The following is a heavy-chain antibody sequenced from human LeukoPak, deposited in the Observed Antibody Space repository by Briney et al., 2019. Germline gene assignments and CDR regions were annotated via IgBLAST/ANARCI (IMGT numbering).Heavy chain of an antibody. Sequence: ASVKVSCKASGYSFTSHYMHWVRQAPGQGLEWMGLINPSGSSTLYAQRFQGRVTMTRDMSTTTDYMELSSLRSEDTAVYYCARDNSVGDIAWWFDPWGQGTLVTVSS. CDR1: GYSFTSHY. CDR2: INPSGSST. J-gene: IGHJ5*02. CDR3: ARDNSVGDIAWWFDP. D-gene: IGHD3-16*02. V-gene: IGHV1-46*01.